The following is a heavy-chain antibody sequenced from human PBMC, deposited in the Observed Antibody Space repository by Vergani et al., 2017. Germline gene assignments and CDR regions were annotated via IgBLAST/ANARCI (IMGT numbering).Heavy chain of an antibody. CDR2: IIPIFGTA. D-gene: IGHD5-24*01. V-gene: IGHV1-69*01. Sequence: QVQLVQSGAEVKKPGASVKVSCKASGYTFTSYYMHWVRQAPGQGLEWMGGIIPIFGTANYAQKFQGRVTITADESTSTAYMELSSLRSEDTAVYYCARVGVEMATMQYYFDYWGQGTLVTVSS. CDR3: ARVGVEMATMQYYFDY. CDR1: GYTFTSYY. J-gene: IGHJ4*02.